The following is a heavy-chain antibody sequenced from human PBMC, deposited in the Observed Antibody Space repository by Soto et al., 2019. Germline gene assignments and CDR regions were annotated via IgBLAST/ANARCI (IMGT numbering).Heavy chain of an antibody. CDR1: GFTFSSYA. J-gene: IGHJ4*02. D-gene: IGHD6-13*01. CDR2: ISGSGGST. CDR3: ANSPRGAAAGAYFDY. V-gene: IGHV3-23*01. Sequence: EVQLLESGGGLVQPGGSLRLSCAASGFTFSSYAMSWVRQAPGKGLEWVSAISGSGGSTYYADSVKGRFTNSRDNSRTTLYRQRNSLRAEDTAVYYCANSPRGAAAGAYFDYWGQGTLVTVSS.